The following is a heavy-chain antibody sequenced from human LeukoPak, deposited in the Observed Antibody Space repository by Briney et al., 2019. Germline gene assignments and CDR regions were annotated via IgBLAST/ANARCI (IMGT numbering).Heavy chain of an antibody. V-gene: IGHV1-18*01. Sequence: ASVKVSCKASGYTFTSYGISWVRQAPGQGLEWMGWISAYNGNTNYAQKLQGRVTMTTGTSTSTAYMELRSLRSDDTAVYYCARDCGMGATKKNYYYYGMDVWGQGTTVTVSS. CDR2: ISAYNGNT. J-gene: IGHJ6*02. CDR3: ARDCGMGATKKNYYYYGMDV. CDR1: GYTFTSYG. D-gene: IGHD1-26*01.